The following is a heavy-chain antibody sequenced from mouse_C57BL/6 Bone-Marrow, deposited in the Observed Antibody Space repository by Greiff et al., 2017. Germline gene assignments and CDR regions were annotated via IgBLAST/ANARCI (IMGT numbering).Heavy chain of an antibody. CDR1: GYTFTSYG. V-gene: IGHV1-81*01. CDR2: IYPRSGNT. D-gene: IGHD3-2*02. J-gene: IGHJ4*01. CDR3: ARQLRHGDYYAMDY. Sequence: VQRVESGAELARPGASVKLSCKASGYTFTSYGISWVKQRTGQGLEWIGEIYPRSGNTYYNEKFKGKATLTADKSSSTAYMELRSLTSEDSAVYFCARQLRHGDYYAMDYWGQGTSVTVSS.